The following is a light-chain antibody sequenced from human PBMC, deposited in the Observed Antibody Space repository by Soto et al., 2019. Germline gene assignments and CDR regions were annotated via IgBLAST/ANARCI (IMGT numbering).Light chain of an antibody. V-gene: IGKV1-39*01. Sequence: DIQLSQSLTSLSASVGERVTMTCRASQSISNYLNWYQQKPGKAPALLIYASSSLQNGVPSRFSGSGSGTDFTLTISSLQPDDSATYYCQQSDGTRTFGQGGNVDIK. CDR3: QQSDGTRT. CDR2: ASS. J-gene: IGKJ1*01. CDR1: QSISNY.